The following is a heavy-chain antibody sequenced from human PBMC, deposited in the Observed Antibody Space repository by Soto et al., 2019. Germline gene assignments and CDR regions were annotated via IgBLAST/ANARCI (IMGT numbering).Heavy chain of an antibody. D-gene: IGHD2-21*02. CDR2: IYYSGST. Sequence: SEPLSLTWTVSGGSISSVDYYWSWIRQPPGNGLEWIGYIYYSGSTYYNPSLKSRVTISVDTSKDQFSLKLSSVTAADTALYFCARQRTSVVTQAYSDVWGPGSLVPVSS. J-gene: IGHJ4*02. V-gene: IGHV4-30-4*01. CDR1: GGSISSVDYY. CDR3: ARQRTSVVTQAYSDV.